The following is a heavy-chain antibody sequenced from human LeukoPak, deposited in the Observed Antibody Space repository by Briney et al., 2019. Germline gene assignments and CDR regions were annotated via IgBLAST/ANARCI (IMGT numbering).Heavy chain of an antibody. Sequence: GGSLRLSCAASGFTFSSDWMHWVRQTPGKGLVWVSRISSDGTITNYADSVKGRFTISRDNAKNTLYVQMNSLRAEDTAVYYCARDRYCSGGSCYFDWFDPWGQGTLVTVSS. J-gene: IGHJ5*02. CDR1: GFTFSSDW. V-gene: IGHV3-74*01. CDR3: ARDRYCSGGSCYFDWFDP. CDR2: ISSDGTIT. D-gene: IGHD2-15*01.